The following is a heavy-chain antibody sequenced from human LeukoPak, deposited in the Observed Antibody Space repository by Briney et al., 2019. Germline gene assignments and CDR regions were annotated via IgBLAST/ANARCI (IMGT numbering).Heavy chain of an antibody. D-gene: IGHD2-2*02. Sequence: GGSLRLSCAAPGFTFGGFSMNWVRQAPGKRLEWVSYISSGSSAIYYADSVKGRFTISRDNSKNTLYLQMNSLRAEDTAVYYCARESTIYCSSTSCYSGFDYWGQGTLVTVSS. J-gene: IGHJ4*02. CDR2: ISSGSSAI. CDR3: ARESTIYCSSTSCYSGFDY. V-gene: IGHV3-48*01. CDR1: GFTFGGFS.